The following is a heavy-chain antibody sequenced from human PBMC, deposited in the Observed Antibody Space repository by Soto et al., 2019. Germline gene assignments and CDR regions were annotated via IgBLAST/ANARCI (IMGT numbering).Heavy chain of an antibody. CDR1: GFTVSSNY. Sequence: EVQLVESGGGLVQPGGSLRLSCAASGFTVSSNYMSWVRQAPGKGLEWVSVIYSGGSTYYADSVKGRFTISRDNSENTLYLQMNSLRAEDTAVYYCARGRSYDFWSGYAFDIWGQGTMVTVSS. CDR2: IYSGGST. J-gene: IGHJ3*02. V-gene: IGHV3-66*01. CDR3: ARGRSYDFWSGYAFDI. D-gene: IGHD3-3*01.